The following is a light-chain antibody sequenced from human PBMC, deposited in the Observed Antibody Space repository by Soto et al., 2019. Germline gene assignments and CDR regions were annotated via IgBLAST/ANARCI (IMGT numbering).Light chain of an antibody. CDR2: EAS. V-gene: IGKV3-20*01. Sequence: EIGLTQSPGTQSLSPGERVTLSCRASQTVGVRLAWYQHKPGQAPRLIIYEASNRAAGIPARFSGSGSGTDFTLTITSLEPEDFAVFSCQQSGSSLTSGQGTLL. CDR3: QQSGSSLT. CDR1: QTVGVR. J-gene: IGKJ5*01.